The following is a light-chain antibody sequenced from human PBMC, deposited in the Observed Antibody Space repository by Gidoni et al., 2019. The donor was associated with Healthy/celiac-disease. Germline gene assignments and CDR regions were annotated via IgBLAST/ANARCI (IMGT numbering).Light chain of an antibody. CDR2: KAS. Sequence: DIQMTQSPSTLSASVGDRVTITCRASQSISSWLAWYQQKPGKAPKLLIYKASSLESGVPSRFSGSGSGTEFTLTISSLQPDDFATYYGQQYKKMYTFGQGTKLEIK. V-gene: IGKV1-5*03. CDR1: QSISSW. CDR3: QQYKKMYT. J-gene: IGKJ2*01.